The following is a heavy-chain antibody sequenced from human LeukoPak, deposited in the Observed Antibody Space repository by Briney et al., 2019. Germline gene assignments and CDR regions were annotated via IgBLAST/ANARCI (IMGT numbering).Heavy chain of an antibody. Sequence: SQTLSLTCTVSGGSISSGGYYWSWIRQHPGKGLEWIGYIYYSGSTYYNPSLKSRVTISVDTSKNQFSLKLSSVTAADTAVYYCARGSRRGMDVWGQGTTVTVSS. V-gene: IGHV4-31*03. CDR3: ARGSRRGMDV. D-gene: IGHD6-6*01. CDR2: IYYSGST. J-gene: IGHJ6*02. CDR1: GGSISSGGYY.